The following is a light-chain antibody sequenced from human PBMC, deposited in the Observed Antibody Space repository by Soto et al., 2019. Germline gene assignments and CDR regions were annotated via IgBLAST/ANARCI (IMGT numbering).Light chain of an antibody. J-gene: IGKJ2*01. V-gene: IGKV1-5*03. Sequence: DIQMTQSPSTLSASLGARVTITCRASQSISNWLAWYQQKPGKAPKLLIYNASSLESGVPSRISGSGSGTDFTLTISSLQPDEFATYYCQQYNSYHTFGQGTKLEIK. CDR2: NAS. CDR3: QQYNSYHT. CDR1: QSISNW.